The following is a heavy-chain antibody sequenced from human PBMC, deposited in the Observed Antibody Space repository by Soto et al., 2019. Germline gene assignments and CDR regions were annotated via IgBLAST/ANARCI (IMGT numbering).Heavy chain of an antibody. CDR2: INHSGST. V-gene: IGHV4-34*01. Sequence: SETLSLTCAVYGGSFSGYYWSWIRQPPGKGLEWIGEINHSGSTNYNPSLKSRVTIPVDTSKNQFSLKLSSVTAADTAVYYCARAKSAAGTLLRYGMDVWGQGNTVTFSS. J-gene: IGHJ6*02. CDR1: GGSFSGYY. D-gene: IGHD6-13*01. CDR3: ARAKSAAGTLLRYGMDV.